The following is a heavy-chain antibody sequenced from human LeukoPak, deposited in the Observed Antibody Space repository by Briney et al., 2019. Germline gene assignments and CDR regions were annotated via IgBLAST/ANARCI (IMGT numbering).Heavy chain of an antibody. CDR1: GFTFDDYG. CDR2: INWNGGST. D-gene: IGHD6-13*01. J-gene: IGHJ4*02. V-gene: IGHV3-20*04. CDR3: ARSAGGAAAGDFDY. Sequence: GGSLRLSCATSGFTFDDYGMSWVRQAPGKGLEWVSGINWNGGSTGYADSVKGRFTISRDNAKNSLYLQMNSLRADDTALYYCARSAGGAAAGDFDYWGQGTLVTVSS.